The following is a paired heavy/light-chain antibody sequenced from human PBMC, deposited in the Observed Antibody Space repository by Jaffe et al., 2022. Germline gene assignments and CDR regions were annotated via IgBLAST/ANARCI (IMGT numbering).Heavy chain of an antibody. V-gene: IGHV3-9*01. CDR3: VLSLGYCNSGSCSDKGFFEY. D-gene: IGHD2-15*01. J-gene: IGHJ4*02. CDR1: GISFDEYA. Sequence: VQLVESGGGLVQPGRSLRLSCAASGISFDEYAMHWVRQAPGKGLEWVSGISWKSDTIDYADSVKGRFTISRDNAKRSLFLQMNSLRPEDTAFYYCVLSLGYCNSGSCSDKGFFEYWGQGTLVTVSS. CDR2: ISWKSDTI.
Light chain of an antibody. Sequence: SDELTQPPSVSVSPGQTASITCSGENLGARYTCWYQQKPGQSPVLVIYQGSKRPSGIPERFSGSRSGNTATLTISGTQPMDEADYYCQAWDVNTGVFGTGTKVTVL. V-gene: IGLV3-1*01. CDR1: NLGARY. J-gene: IGLJ1*01. CDR3: QAWDVNTGV. CDR2: QGS.